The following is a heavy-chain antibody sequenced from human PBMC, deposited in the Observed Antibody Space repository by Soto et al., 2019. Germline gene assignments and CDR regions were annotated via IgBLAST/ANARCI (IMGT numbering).Heavy chain of an antibody. V-gene: IGHV3-21*01. D-gene: IGHD6-19*01. CDR3: AREDSIIIPAVADF. J-gene: IGHJ4*02. Sequence: GGSLRLSCAVSGFTFTKYGINWGRQAPGKGLEWVSSVSKSDYTYYSDSVKGRFTISRDNAKNSVSLQMNNLRAEDTAVYYCAREDSIIIPAVADFWGQGTLVTVS. CDR1: GFTFTKYG. CDR2: VSKSDYT.